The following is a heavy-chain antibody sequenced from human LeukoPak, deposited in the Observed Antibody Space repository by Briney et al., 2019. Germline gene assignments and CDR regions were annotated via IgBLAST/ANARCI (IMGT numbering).Heavy chain of an antibody. D-gene: IGHD3-10*01. J-gene: IGHJ4*02. V-gene: IGHV4-34*01. CDR2: INHSGST. CDR3: ARRYYYNLGSFPFDF. Sequence: PSETLSLTCAVYGGSFSGYYWSWIRQPPGKELEWIGEINHSGSTNYNPSLKSRVTISVDTSKNQFSLKLSSVTAADTAVYYCARRYYYNLGSFPFDFWGQGTLVTVSS. CDR1: GGSFSGYY.